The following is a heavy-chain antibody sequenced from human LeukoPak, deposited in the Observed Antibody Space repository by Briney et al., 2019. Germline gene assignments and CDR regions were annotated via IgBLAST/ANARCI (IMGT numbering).Heavy chain of an antibody. D-gene: IGHD3-10*01. CDR2: IYSGGST. CDR3: AREIPTMVRGVFDY. J-gene: IGHJ4*02. V-gene: IGHV3-53*01. CDR1: GFTVSSNY. Sequence: GGSLRLSCAASGFTVSSNYMSWVRQAPGKGLEWVSVIYSGGSTYYADSVKGRFTISRDNSKNTLYLQMNSLRAEDTAVYYCAREIPTMVRGVFDYWGQGTLVTVSS.